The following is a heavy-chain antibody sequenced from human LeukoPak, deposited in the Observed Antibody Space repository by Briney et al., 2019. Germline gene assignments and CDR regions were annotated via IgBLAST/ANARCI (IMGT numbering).Heavy chain of an antibody. CDR2: ISYDGSNK. V-gene: IGHV3-30*18. Sequence: GGSLRLTWEASGFTFSSYGMHLVRPAPGPGLDRVAVISYDGSNKYYADSVKGRFTISRDNSKNTLYLQMNSLRAEDTAVYYCAKVGSSSSFGWGQGTLVTVSS. CDR1: GFTFSSYG. J-gene: IGHJ4*02. D-gene: IGHD6-6*01. CDR3: AKVGSSSSFG.